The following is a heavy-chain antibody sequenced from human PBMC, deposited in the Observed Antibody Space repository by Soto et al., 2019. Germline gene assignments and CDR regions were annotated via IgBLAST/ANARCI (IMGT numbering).Heavy chain of an antibody. CDR2: INHSGST. CDR1: GGSFSGYY. J-gene: IGHJ4*02. V-gene: IGHV4-34*01. D-gene: IGHD2-2*01. Sequence: SETLSLTCAVYGGSFSGYYWSWIRQPPGKGLEWIGEINHSGSTNYNPSLKSRVTISVDTSKNQFSLKLSSVTAADTAVYYCAPLGRKRCSSTSCYAVRSITWGQGTLVTVSS. CDR3: APLGRKRCSSTSCYAVRSIT.